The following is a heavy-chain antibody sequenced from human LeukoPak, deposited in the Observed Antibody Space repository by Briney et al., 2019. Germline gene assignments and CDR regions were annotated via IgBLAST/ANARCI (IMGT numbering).Heavy chain of an antibody. D-gene: IGHD3-22*01. CDR1: GGSFSGYY. Sequence: SETLSLTCAVYGGSFSGYYWSWIRKPPGKGLGWIGEINHSGSTNYNPSLKSRVTISVDTSKTQFSLKLSSVTAADTAVYYCARARVGYYYDRRRLDYWGQGTLVTVSS. J-gene: IGHJ4*02. V-gene: IGHV4-34*01. CDR2: INHSGST. CDR3: ARARVGYYYDRRRLDY.